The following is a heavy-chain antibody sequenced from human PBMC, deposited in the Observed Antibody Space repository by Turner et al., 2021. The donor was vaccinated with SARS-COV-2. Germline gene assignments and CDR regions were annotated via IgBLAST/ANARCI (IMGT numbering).Heavy chain of an antibody. CDR1: GFTVSSNY. Sequence: EVQLLESGGGLIQPGGSLRLSCAASGFTVSSNYMSWVRQAPGKGLEWVSVIYSGGSTYYADSVKGRFTISRDNSKNTLYLQMNSLRAEDTAVYYCARDGAWKPEGMDVWGQGTTVTVSS. CDR3: ARDGAWKPEGMDV. D-gene: IGHD1-1*01. CDR2: IYSGGST. V-gene: IGHV3-53*01. J-gene: IGHJ6*02.